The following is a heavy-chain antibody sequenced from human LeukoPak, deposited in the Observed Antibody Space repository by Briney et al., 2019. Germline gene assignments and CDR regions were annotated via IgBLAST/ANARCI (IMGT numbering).Heavy chain of an antibody. Sequence: AASVKVSCKVSGYTLTELSMHWVRQAPGKGLEWMGGFDPGDGETIYAQKFQGRVTMTEDTSTDTAYMELSSLRSEDTAVYYCATSYYDILTGTAHYYFDYWGQGTLVTVSS. CDR3: ATSYYDILTGTAHYYFDY. J-gene: IGHJ4*02. CDR2: FDPGDGET. CDR1: GYTLTELS. D-gene: IGHD3-9*01. V-gene: IGHV1-24*01.